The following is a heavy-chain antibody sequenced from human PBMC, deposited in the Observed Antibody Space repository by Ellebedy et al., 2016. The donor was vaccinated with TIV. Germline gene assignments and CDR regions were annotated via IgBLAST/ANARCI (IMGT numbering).Heavy chain of an antibody. Sequence: GESLKISCAASGFIFSKSYMNWIRQAPGKGLEWISYISTASETIYYADSVKGRFTISRDNADNSLYLQMSSLRADDSAVYYCARDCGDHCRGGMDVWGHGTTVTVSS. CDR2: ISTASETI. V-gene: IGHV3-11*04. D-gene: IGHD2-21*02. CDR3: ARDCGDHCRGGMDV. CDR1: GFIFSKSY. J-gene: IGHJ6*02.